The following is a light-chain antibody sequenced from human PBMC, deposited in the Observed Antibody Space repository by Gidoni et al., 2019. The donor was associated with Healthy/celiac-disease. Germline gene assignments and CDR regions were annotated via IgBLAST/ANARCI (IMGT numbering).Light chain of an antibody. CDR2: AAS. CDR3: LQDYNYPLT. CDR1: QGIRND. Sequence: AIQMTQSPSSLSASVGDRVTITCRASQGIRNDLGWYQQKPGKAPKLLIYAASSLQSGVPSRFSGSGSGTDFTLTISSLQPEDFSTYYCLQDYNYPLTFXGXTKVEIK. V-gene: IGKV1-6*01. J-gene: IGKJ4*01.